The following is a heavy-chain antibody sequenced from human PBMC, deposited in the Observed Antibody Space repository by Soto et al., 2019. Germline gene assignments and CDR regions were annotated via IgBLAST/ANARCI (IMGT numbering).Heavy chain of an antibody. CDR3: AKDRDSSSWFPPYYFDY. Sequence: EVQLLESGGGLVQPGGSLRLSCAASGFTFSSYAMSWVRQAPGKGLEWVSAISGSGGSTYYADSVKGRFTISRDKSKNTLYLQMNSLRAEDTAVYYCAKDRDSSSWFPPYYFDYWGQGTLGTVSS. J-gene: IGHJ4*02. V-gene: IGHV3-23*01. CDR1: GFTFSSYA. D-gene: IGHD6-13*01. CDR2: ISGSGGST.